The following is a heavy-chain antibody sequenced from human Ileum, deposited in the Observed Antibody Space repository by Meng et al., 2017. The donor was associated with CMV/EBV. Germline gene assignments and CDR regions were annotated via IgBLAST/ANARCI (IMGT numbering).Heavy chain of an antibody. V-gene: IGHV3-30*02. CDR1: GFTFSSYG. J-gene: IGHJ6*02. CDR3: AKDLYSYGPHESRYGMDV. CDR2: IRYDGSNK. D-gene: IGHD5-18*01. Sequence: GESLKISCAASGFTFSSYGMHWVRQAPGKGLEWVAFIRYDGSNKYYADSVKGRFTISRDNSKNTLYLQMNSLRAEDTAVYYCAKDLYSYGPHESRYGMDVWGQGTTVTVSS.